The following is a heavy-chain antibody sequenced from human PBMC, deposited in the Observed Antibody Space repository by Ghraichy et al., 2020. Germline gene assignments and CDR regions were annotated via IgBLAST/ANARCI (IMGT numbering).Heavy chain of an antibody. Sequence: SETLSLTCTVSGGSISSSSYWWGWIRQPPGKGLEWIGSISYGESTYYSPSLKSRVTISVDTSKNQFSLKLSSVSAADTAVYYCARQTLVGMVRGLFMDVWGQGTTVTVS. V-gene: IGHV4-39*01. CDR3: ARQTLVGMVRGLFMDV. CDR2: ISYGEST. J-gene: IGHJ6*02. D-gene: IGHD3-10*01. CDR1: GGSISSSSYW.